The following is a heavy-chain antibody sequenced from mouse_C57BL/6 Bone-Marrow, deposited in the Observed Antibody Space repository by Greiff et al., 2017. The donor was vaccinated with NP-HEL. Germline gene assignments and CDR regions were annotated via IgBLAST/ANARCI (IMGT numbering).Heavy chain of an antibody. CDR3: ARLRDGYYWYFDV. V-gene: IGHV1-64*01. CDR2: IHPNSGST. D-gene: IGHD2-3*01. Sequence: VQLQQPGAELVKPGASVKLSCKASGYTFTSYWMHWVKQRPGQGLEWIGMIHPNSGSTNYNEKFKSKATLTVDKSSSTAYMQLSSLTSEESAVYYCARLRDGYYWYFDVWGTGTTVTVSS. CDR1: GYTFTSYW. J-gene: IGHJ1*03.